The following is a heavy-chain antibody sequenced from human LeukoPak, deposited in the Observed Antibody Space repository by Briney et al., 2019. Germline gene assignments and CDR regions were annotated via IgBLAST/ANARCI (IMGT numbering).Heavy chain of an antibody. CDR1: GFTFSSYG. CDR3: ARDHDVMAHVGLLHY. J-gene: IGHJ4*02. V-gene: IGHV3-30*03. CDR2: ISYDGGKK. D-gene: IGHD5-12*01. Sequence: PGGSLRLSCAASGFTFSSYGMHWVRQAPGKGLEWVAVISYDGGKKYYADSVKGRFTISRDNSKNTLHLEMNSLRAEDTAVYYCARDHDVMAHVGLLHYWGQGSLVTVSS.